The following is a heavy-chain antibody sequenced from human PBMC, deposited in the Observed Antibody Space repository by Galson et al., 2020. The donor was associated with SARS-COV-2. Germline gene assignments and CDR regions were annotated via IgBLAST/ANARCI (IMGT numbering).Heavy chain of an antibody. CDR3: ARTLPDYYDSSDDAFDI. J-gene: IGHJ3*02. CDR2: IYPGDSDT. V-gene: IGHV5-51*01. Sequence: HGASPKISCKGSGYSFTSYWIGWVRQMLGKGLEWMGIIYPGDSDTRSSPSFQGQVTISADKSISTAYLQWSSLKASDTAMFYCARTLPDYYDSSDDAFDIWGQGTMVTVSS. CDR1: GYSFTSYW. D-gene: IGHD3-22*01.